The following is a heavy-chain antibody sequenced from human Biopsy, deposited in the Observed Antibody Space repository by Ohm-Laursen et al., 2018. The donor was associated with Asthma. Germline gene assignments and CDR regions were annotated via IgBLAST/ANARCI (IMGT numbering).Heavy chain of an antibody. CDR2: INSVFGTT. Sequence: VSSESVSCQSLGGTFNTYVIGWVRQAPGPGLEWMGGINSVFGTTTYPQKFQDRVTITADDSTSTVYMELSSLRSEDTAVYYCARKAGSCISRTCYSLDFWGQGTLVTVSS. D-gene: IGHD2-2*01. V-gene: IGHV1-69*01. CDR1: GGTFNTYV. CDR3: ARKAGSCISRTCYSLDF. J-gene: IGHJ4*02.